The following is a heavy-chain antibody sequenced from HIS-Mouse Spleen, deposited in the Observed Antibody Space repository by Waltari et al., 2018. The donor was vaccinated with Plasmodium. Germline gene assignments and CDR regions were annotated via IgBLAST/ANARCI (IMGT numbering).Heavy chain of an antibody. CDR3: TRLSLEAKESN. V-gene: IGHV3-73*01. CDR1: GFPFSGSA. J-gene: IGHJ4*02. Sequence: EVQLVESGGGLVQPGGSLKLPCAASGFPFSGSALAWVPQASGKGLEWVGRIRSKANSYATAYAASVKGRFTISRDDSKNTAYLQMNSLKTEDTAVYYCTRLSLEAKESNWGQGTLVTVSS. CDR2: IRSKANSYAT.